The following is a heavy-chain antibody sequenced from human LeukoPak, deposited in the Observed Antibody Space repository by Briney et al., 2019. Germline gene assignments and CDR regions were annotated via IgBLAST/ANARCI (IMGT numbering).Heavy chain of an antibody. Sequence: SETLSLTCTVSGGSISSYYWSWIRQPPGKGLEWIGYIYYSGSTNYNPSLKSRVTISVDTSKNQFSLKLSSVTAADTAVYYCAREKVSGCSGGSCYSHWFDPWGQGTLVTVSP. D-gene: IGHD2-15*01. CDR2: IYYSGST. CDR1: GGSISSYY. CDR3: AREKVSGCSGGSCYSHWFDP. V-gene: IGHV4-59*01. J-gene: IGHJ5*02.